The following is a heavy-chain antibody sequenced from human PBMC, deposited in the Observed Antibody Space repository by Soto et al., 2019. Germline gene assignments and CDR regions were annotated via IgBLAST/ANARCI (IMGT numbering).Heavy chain of an antibody. J-gene: IGHJ4*02. D-gene: IGHD5-18*01. CDR2: ISTYNGNT. CDR1: GYTFTTYG. Sequence: QVQLVQSGAEVKKPGASVKVSCKASGYTFTTYGIGWVRQAPGQGLEWMGWISTYNGNTNYAQKFQGRVTMTPDTSTNTAYMELRSLKSDDTAVYYCARDHVDTAIARFDYWGQGTLVTVSS. CDR3: ARDHVDTAIARFDY. V-gene: IGHV1-18*01.